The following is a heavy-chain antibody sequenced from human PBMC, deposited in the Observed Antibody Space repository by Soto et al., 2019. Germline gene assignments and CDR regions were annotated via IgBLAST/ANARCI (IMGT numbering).Heavy chain of an antibody. D-gene: IGHD5-12*01. J-gene: IGHJ4*02. CDR3: AKDQYSGHGIFDY. V-gene: IGHV3-9*01. Sequence: EVQLVESGGGLVQPGRSLRLSCAASGFKFDGYAMSWVRQAPGKGLEWVSGISSNSDRIGYADSVKGRFTISRDNDKNSLYLQMDSLRPEDTALYYCAKDQYSGHGIFDYSGQGTLVTAAS. CDR1: GFKFDGYA. CDR2: ISSNSDRI.